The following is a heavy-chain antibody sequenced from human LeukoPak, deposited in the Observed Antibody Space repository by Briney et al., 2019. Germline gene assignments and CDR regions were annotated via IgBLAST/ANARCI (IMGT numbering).Heavy chain of an antibody. V-gene: IGHV3-7*01. D-gene: IGHD4-17*01. CDR2: IKQDGSEK. J-gene: IGHJ4*02. Sequence: PGGSLRLSCATSGFTFSGYWMSWVRQAPGKGLEWVANIKQDGSEKYYVDSVKGRFTISRDNAKNSLYLQMNSLRAEDTAVYYCARGGPYGDYWYFDYWGQGTLVTVSS. CDR3: ARGGPYGDYWYFDY. CDR1: GFTFSGYW.